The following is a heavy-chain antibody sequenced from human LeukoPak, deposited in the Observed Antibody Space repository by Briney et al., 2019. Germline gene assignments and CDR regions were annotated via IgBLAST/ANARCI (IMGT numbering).Heavy chain of an antibody. D-gene: IGHD6-13*01. CDR2: IYYSGST. V-gene: IGHV4-39*07. Sequence: PSETLSLTCTVSGGSISSSSYYWGWIRQPPGKGLEWIGSIYYSGSTYYNPSLKSRVTMSVDTSKNQFSLKLSSVTAADTAVYYCARVKAPIAAAGKGTWFDPWGQGTLVTVSS. CDR1: GGSISSSSYY. CDR3: ARVKAPIAAAGKGTWFDP. J-gene: IGHJ5*02.